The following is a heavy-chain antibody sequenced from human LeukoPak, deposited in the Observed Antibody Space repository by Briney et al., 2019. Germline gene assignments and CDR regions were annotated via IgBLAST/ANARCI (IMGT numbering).Heavy chain of an antibody. J-gene: IGHJ4*02. Sequence: GGSLRLFCAASGFTFSSYAMSWVRQAPEKGLEWVSAISGSGGSTYYADSVKGRFTISRDNSKNTLYLQMNSLRAEDTAVYYCANQPERYCSGGSCLPSTGWVQGTLVTVSS. V-gene: IGHV3-23*01. CDR3: ANQPERYCSGGSCLPSTG. D-gene: IGHD2-15*01. CDR1: GFTFSSYA. CDR2: ISGSGGST.